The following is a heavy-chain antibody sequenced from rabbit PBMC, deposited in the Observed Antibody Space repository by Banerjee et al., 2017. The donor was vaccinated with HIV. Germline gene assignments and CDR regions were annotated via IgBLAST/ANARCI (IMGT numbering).Heavy chain of an antibody. D-gene: IGHD4-1*01. J-gene: IGHJ4*01. CDR2: IHNGDGST. CDR3: ARDLAGVIGWNFNL. CDR1: GFDFSSNA. V-gene: IGHV1S47*01. Sequence: QEQLVESGGGLVQPEGSLTLTCKASGFDFSSNAMCWVRQAPGKGPEWIACIHNGDGSTFYAIWMNGRFTISRSTSLNTVTLQMTSLTAADTATYFCARDLAGVIGWNFNLWGPGTLVTVS.